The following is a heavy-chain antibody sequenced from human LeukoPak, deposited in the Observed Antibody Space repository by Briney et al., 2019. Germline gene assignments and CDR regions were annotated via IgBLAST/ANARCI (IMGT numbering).Heavy chain of an antibody. D-gene: IGHD3-16*01. CDR3: ARDLTHYDYVWGSETDY. J-gene: IGHJ4*02. Sequence: GGSLRLSCAASGFTFSSYSMNWVRQAPGKGLEWVSSISSSSSYIYYADSVKGRFTISRDNAKNSLYLQMNSLRAEDTAVYYCARDLTHYDYVWGSETDYWGQGTLVTVSS. CDR2: ISSSSSYI. CDR1: GFTFSSYS. V-gene: IGHV3-21*01.